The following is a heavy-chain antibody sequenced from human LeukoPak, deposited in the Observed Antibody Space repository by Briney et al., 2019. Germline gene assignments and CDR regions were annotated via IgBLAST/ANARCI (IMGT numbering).Heavy chain of an antibody. D-gene: IGHD2/OR15-2a*01. CDR2: IRYDGSNK. V-gene: IGHV3-30*02. Sequence: GGSLRLSCAASGFTFSSYGMHWVRQAPGKGLEWVAFIRYDGSNKYYADSVKGRFTISRDNSKNTLYLQMNSLRAEDTAVYYCAKDHLSPGDAFDIWGQGTMVTVSS. J-gene: IGHJ3*02. CDR3: AKDHLSPGDAFDI. CDR1: GFTFSSYG.